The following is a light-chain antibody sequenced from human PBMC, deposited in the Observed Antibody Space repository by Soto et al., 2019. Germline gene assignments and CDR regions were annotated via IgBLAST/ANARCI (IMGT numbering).Light chain of an antibody. J-gene: IGLJ1*01. Sequence: VLTQPASVSGSPGQSITISCTGTSSDVGGYNYVSWYQQHPGKAPKLMIYEVSNRPSGVSNRFSGSRSGNTASLTISGLQAEDEADYYCSSYTSSSTYVFGTGTKVTVL. V-gene: IGLV2-14*01. CDR1: SSDVGGYNY. CDR2: EVS. CDR3: SSYTSSSTYV.